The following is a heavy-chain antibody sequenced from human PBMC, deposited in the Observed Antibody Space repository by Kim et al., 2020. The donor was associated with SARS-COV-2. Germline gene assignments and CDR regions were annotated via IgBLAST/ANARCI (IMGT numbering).Heavy chain of an antibody. CDR3: ARGPLSGYDYHYYYYYGMDV. CDR1: GGSFSGYY. V-gene: IGHV4-34*01. Sequence: SETLSLTCAVYGGSFSGYYWSWIRQPPGKGLEWIGEINHSGSTNYNPSLKSRVTISVDTSKNQFSLKLSSVTAADTAVYYCARGPLSGYDYHYYYYYGMDVWGQGTTVTVSS. CDR2: INHSGST. D-gene: IGHD5-12*01. J-gene: IGHJ6*02.